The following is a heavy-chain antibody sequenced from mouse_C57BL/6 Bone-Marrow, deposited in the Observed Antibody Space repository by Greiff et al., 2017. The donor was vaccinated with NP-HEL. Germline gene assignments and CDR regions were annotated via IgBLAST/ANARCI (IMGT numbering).Heavy chain of an antibody. Sequence: DVHLVESGGGLVKPGGSLKLSCAASGFTFSSYAMSWVRQTPEKRLEWVATISDGGSYTYSPDNVKGRFTISRDNANNNLYLQMSHLKSEDTAMYNCASDSYYGSSPFAYWGQGTLVTVSA. D-gene: IGHD1-1*01. CDR1: GFTFSSYA. CDR3: ASDSYYGSSPFAY. CDR2: ISDGGSYT. J-gene: IGHJ3*01. V-gene: IGHV5-4*01.